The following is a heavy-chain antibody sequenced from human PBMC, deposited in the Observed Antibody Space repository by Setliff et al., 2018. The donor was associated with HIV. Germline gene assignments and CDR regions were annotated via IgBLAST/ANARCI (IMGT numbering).Heavy chain of an antibody. V-gene: IGHV1-18*01. Sequence: ASVKVSCKASGYTFNNYGVMWVRQAPGQGLEWMGWISGYGNRKYAQKFEGRLTVTTDTSTSTAYMELRTLRSDDTAVYFCASGRGIYGSGALEAYDIWGQGTMFTVSS. CDR1: GYTFNNYG. CDR2: ISGYGNR. D-gene: IGHD3-10*01. J-gene: IGHJ3*02. CDR3: ASGRGIYGSGALEAYDI.